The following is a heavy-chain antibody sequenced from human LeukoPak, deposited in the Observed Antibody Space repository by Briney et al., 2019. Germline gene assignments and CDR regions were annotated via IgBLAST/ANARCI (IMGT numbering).Heavy chain of an antibody. CDR3: ARAEPYYDFWSGLSP. J-gene: IGHJ5*02. CDR1: GYTFTSYG. Sequence: ASVKVSCKASGYTFTSYGISWVRQAPGQGLEWMGWISAYNGNTNYAQKLQGRVTMTTDTSTSTAYMELRSLRSDDTAVYYCARAEPYYDFWSGLSPWGQGTLVTVSS. D-gene: IGHD3-3*01. V-gene: IGHV1-18*01. CDR2: ISAYNGNT.